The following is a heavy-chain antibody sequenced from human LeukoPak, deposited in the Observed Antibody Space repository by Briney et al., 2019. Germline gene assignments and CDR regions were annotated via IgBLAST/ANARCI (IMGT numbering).Heavy chain of an antibody. CDR1: GGSFSGYY. CDR2: INHSGST. D-gene: IGHD5-12*01. V-gene: IGHV4-34*01. CDR3: ARRTIVATIDY. J-gene: IGHJ4*02. Sequence: SETLSLTCAVYGGSFSGYYWSWIRQPPGKGLEWIGEINHSGSTNYNPSLKSRVTISVDTSKNQFSLKLSSVTAADTAVYYCARRTIVATIDYWGQGTLVTVSS.